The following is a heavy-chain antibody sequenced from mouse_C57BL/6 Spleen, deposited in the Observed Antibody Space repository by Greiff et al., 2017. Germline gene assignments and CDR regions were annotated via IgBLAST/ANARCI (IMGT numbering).Heavy chain of an antibody. J-gene: IGHJ4*01. CDR3: TRVYGSSPYYAMDY. Sequence: QVQLKESGAELVRPGASVTLSCKASGYTFTDYEMHWVKQTPVHGLEWIGAIDPETGGTAYNQKFKGKAILTADKSSSTAYMELRSLTSEDSAVYYCTRVYGSSPYYAMDYWGQGTSVTVSS. CDR1: GYTFTDYE. D-gene: IGHD1-1*01. CDR2: IDPETGGT. V-gene: IGHV1-15*01.